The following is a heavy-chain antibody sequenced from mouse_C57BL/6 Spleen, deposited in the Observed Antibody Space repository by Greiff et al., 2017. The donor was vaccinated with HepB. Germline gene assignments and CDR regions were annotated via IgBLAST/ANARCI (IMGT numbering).Heavy chain of an antibody. CDR2: IDPSDSYT. Sequence: VQLQQSGAELVMPGASVKLSCKASGYTFTSYWMHWVKQRPGQGLEWIGEIDPSDSYTNYNQKFKGKSTLTVDKSSSPAYMQLSSLTSEDSAVYYCARWGTTVVAQGYFDYWGQGTTLTVSS. D-gene: IGHD1-1*01. J-gene: IGHJ2*01. CDR1: GYTFTSYW. V-gene: IGHV1-69*01. CDR3: ARWGTTVVAQGYFDY.